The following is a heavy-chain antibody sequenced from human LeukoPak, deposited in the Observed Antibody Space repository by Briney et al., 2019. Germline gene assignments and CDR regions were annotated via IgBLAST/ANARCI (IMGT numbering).Heavy chain of an antibody. CDR1: GGSISSSSYY. D-gene: IGHD3-10*01. CDR2: IYYSGST. J-gene: IGHJ6*03. V-gene: IGHV4-39*07. Sequence: SETLSLTCTVSGGSISSSSYYWGWIRQPPGKGLEWIGSIYYSGSTYYNPSLKSRVTISVDTSKNQFSLKLSSVTAADTAVYYCASSRAYYGSGSYIWYYMDVWGKGTTVTVSS. CDR3: ASSRAYYGSGSYIWYYMDV.